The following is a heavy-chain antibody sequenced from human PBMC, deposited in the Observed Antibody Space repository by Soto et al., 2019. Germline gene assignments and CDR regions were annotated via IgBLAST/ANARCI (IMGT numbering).Heavy chain of an antibody. CDR3: ARHGSS. V-gene: IGHV4-39*01. CDR1: GVSISNSSYY. Sequence: PAETLSLTCAVSGVSISNSSYYWGWIRRPPGKGLEWIGTIYYSGITYYNPSLKSRVTISVDTSKNQFSLKLTSVTAADTAVYYCARHGSSWGQGTLVTVSS. CDR2: IYYSGIT. J-gene: IGHJ4*02.